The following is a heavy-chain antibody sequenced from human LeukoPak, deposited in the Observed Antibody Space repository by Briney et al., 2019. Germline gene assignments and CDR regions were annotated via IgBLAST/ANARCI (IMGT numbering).Heavy chain of an antibody. V-gene: IGHV3-21*01. CDR3: ARGGTPITIFGVVPYFDY. Sequence: GRSLRLSCAASGFTISRDSMNWVRQAPGKGLEWVSSISSTGSYIYYTDSVKGRFTISRDNAKNSLYLQMNSLRAEDTAVYYCARGGTPITIFGVVPYFDYWAQGTLVTVSS. CDR2: ISSTGSYI. CDR1: GFTISRDS. D-gene: IGHD3-3*01. J-gene: IGHJ4*02.